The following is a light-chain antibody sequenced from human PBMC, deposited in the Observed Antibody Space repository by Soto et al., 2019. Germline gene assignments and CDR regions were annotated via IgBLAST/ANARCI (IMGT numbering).Light chain of an antibody. CDR3: CSYAGSSTLL. V-gene: IGLV2-23*02. Sequence: QSVLTQPASVSGSPGQSITISCTGARSDFGSYNLVSWYQQHPGIAPKLIIYEVTKRPSGVSNRFSGSKSGNTASLTISGLQAEDESDYYCCSYAGSSTLLFGGGTKVTVL. J-gene: IGLJ2*01. CDR1: RSDFGSYNL. CDR2: EVT.